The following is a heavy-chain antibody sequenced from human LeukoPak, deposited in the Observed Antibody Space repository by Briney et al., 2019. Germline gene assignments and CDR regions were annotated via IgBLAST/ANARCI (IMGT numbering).Heavy chain of an antibody. J-gene: IGHJ3*02. CDR2: INHSGST. CDR1: GGSFSGYY. CDR3: ASGWRADAFDI. Sequence: SETLSLTCAVCGGSFSGYYWSWIRQPPGKGLEWIGEINHSGSTNYNPSLKSRVTISVDTSKNQFSLKLSSVTAADTAVYYCASGWRADAFDIWGQGTMVTVSS. V-gene: IGHV4-34*01.